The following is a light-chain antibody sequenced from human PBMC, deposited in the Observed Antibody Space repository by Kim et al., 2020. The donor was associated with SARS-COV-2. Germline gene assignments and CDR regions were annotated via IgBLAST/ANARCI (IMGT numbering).Light chain of an antibody. V-gene: IGLV3-1*01. Sequence: SYELTQPPSVSVSPGQTASITCSGDKLGDKYACWYQQKPGQSPVLVIYQDTKRPSGIPERFSGSNSGNTATLTISGTQAMDEADSYCQAWDSSNVVFGGG. J-gene: IGLJ2*01. CDR2: QDT. CDR3: QAWDSSNVV. CDR1: KLGDKY.